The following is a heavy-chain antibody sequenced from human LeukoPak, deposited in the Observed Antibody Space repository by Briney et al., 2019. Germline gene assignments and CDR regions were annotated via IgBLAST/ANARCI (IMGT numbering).Heavy chain of an antibody. CDR1: GFTFSSYW. D-gene: IGHD4-11*01. J-gene: IGHJ4*02. CDR3: ARVGLKTTVTTGIDY. CDR2: IKQDGSEK. V-gene: IGHV3-7*01. Sequence: GGSLRLSCAASGFTFSSYWMSWVRQAPGKGLEWVANIKQDGSEKYYVDSVKGRFTISRDNAKNSLYLQMNSLRAEDTAVYYCARVGLKTTVTTGIDYWGQGTLVTVSS.